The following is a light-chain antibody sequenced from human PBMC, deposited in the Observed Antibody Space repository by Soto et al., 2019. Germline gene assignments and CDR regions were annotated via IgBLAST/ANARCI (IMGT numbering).Light chain of an antibody. J-gene: IGLJ1*01. V-gene: IGLV2-14*01. CDR3: SSYTSRSLYV. Sequence: QSALTQPASVSGSPGQSITISCTGTSSDVGAYNYVSWYQQHPGKAPKVIIFEVSHRPAGVSNSFSGSKSGNTASLTISGLQADDEADYYCSSYTSRSLYVFGAGTKLTVL. CDR2: EVS. CDR1: SSDVGAYNY.